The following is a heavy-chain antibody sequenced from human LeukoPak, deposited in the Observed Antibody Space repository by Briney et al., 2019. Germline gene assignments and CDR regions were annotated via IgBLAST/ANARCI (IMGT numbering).Heavy chain of an antibody. CDR3: AIVVNQKDAFDI. D-gene: IGHD3-22*01. Sequence: GGSLRLSCAASGFTFSSYGMHWVRQAPGKGLEWVAFIRYDGSNKYYADSVKGRFTISRDNSKNTLYLQMNSLRAEDTAVYYCAIVVNQKDAFDIWGQGTMVTVSS. J-gene: IGHJ3*02. CDR1: GFTFSSYG. CDR2: IRYDGSNK. V-gene: IGHV3-30*02.